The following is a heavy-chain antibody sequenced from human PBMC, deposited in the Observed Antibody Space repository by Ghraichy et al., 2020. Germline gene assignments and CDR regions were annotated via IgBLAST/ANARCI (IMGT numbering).Heavy chain of an antibody. J-gene: IGHJ6*02. CDR2: IYTSGST. V-gene: IGHV4-4*07. CDR3: AREGLVAGTTKPGYYYYGMDV. D-gene: IGHD1-7*01. CDR1: GGSISSYY. Sequence: SQTLSLTCTVSGGSISSYYWSWIRQPAGKGLEWIGRIYTSGSTNYNPSLKSRVTMSVDTSKNQFSLKLSSVTAADTAVYYCAREGLVAGTTKPGYYYYGMDVWGQGTTVTVSS.